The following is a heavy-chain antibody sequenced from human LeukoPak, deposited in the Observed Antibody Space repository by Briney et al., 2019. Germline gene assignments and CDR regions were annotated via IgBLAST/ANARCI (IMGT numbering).Heavy chain of an antibody. J-gene: IGHJ4*02. CDR3: AKFTGNYASGSYNQPRGYFDY. V-gene: IGHV3-23*01. CDR2: ISGSGGST. Sequence: GGSLRLSCAASGFTFSSYAMSWVRQAPGKGLEWVSAISGSGGSTYYADSVKGGFSISKNNSNNTLHLQMNSLRAEDTAVYYCAKFTGNYASGSYNQPRGYFDYWGQGTLVTVSS. CDR1: GFTFSSYA. D-gene: IGHD3-10*01.